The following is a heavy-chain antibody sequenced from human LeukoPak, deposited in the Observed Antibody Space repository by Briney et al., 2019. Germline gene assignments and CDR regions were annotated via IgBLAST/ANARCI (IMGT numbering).Heavy chain of an antibody. CDR2: ISSSGTYI. J-gene: IGHJ5*02. CDR1: GFTFSSYN. Sequence: GGSLRLSCAASGFTFSSYNMNWVRQAPGKGLEWVSSISSSGTYIYYADSVKGRFTISRDNAKNSLYLQMNSLRAEDTALYYCARGGNWFDPWGQGTLVTVSS. CDR3: ARGGNWFDP. V-gene: IGHV3-21*01.